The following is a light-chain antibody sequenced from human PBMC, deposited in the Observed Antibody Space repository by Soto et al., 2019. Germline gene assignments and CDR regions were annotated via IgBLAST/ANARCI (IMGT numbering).Light chain of an antibody. CDR2: EVS. V-gene: IGLV2-14*01. CDR1: SSDVGGYNY. J-gene: IGLJ1*01. Sequence: SVLTQPASVSGSPGQSITISCTGTSSDVGGYNYVCWYQHHPGKAPKLIISEVSNRPSGVSDRFSGSKSGNTASLTISGLQPEDEADYYCTSFTSSTTDVFGTGTKVTVL. CDR3: TSFTSSTTDV.